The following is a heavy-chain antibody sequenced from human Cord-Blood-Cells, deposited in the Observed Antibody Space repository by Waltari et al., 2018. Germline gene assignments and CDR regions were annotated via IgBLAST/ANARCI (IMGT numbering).Heavy chain of an antibody. V-gene: IGHV4-39*01. D-gene: IGHD3-10*01. J-gene: IGHJ3*02. Sequence: QLQLQESGPGLVKPSETLSLTCTVSGGSISSSSYYWGWIRQPPGKGRAWIGSIYYSGSPNYTPSLKSRVTISVDTSKNQFSLKLSSVTAADTAVYYCARLQGLGGGSGSYYNAFDIWGQGTMVTVSS. CDR2: IYYSGSP. CDR1: GGSISSSSYY. CDR3: ARLQGLGGGSGSYYNAFDI.